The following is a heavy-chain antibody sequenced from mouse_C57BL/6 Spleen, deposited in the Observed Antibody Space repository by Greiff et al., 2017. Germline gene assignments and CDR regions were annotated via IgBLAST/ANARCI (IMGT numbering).Heavy chain of an antibody. CDR1: GFNIKDDY. V-gene: IGHV14-4*01. CDR2: IDPENGDT. D-gene: IGHD2-5*01. Sequence: VQLQQSGAELVRPGASVKLSCTASGFNIKDDYMHWVKQRPEQGLEWIGWIDPENGDTEYASKFQGKATITADTSSNTAYLQLSSLTSEDTAVYYCTHASYSNFFDYWGQGTTLTVSS. CDR3: THASYSNFFDY. J-gene: IGHJ2*01.